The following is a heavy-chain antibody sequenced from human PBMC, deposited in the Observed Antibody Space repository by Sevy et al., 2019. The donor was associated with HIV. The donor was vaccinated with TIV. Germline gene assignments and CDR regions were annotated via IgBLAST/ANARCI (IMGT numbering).Heavy chain of an antibody. CDR2: IWNDRSNK. J-gene: IGHJ3*02. Sequence: GGSLRLSCAASGFTFSSYGMHWVRQAPGKGLEWVAVIWNDRSNKHYADSVKGRFTISRDNSKITLYLQMNSLRAEDTAVYYCASLPNNYYDSSGYSGNDAFDIWGQGTMVTVSS. V-gene: IGHV3-33*01. D-gene: IGHD3-22*01. CDR1: GFTFSSYG. CDR3: ASLPNNYYDSSGYSGNDAFDI.